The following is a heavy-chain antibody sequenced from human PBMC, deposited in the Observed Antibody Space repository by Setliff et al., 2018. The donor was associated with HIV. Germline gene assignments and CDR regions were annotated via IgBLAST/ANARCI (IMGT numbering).Heavy chain of an antibody. J-gene: IGHJ4*02. V-gene: IGHV3-64D*09. D-gene: IGHD2-2*01. CDR1: GFTFSSYS. CDR3: VKAVIVVIPAAIFDY. Sequence: GGSLRLSCSASGFTFSSYSMNWVRQAPGKGLEYVSAISSNGGSTYYADSVKGRFTISRDNSKNTLYLQMSSLRVEDTAVYYCVKAVIVVIPAAIFDYWGQGTLVTVSS. CDR2: ISSNGGST.